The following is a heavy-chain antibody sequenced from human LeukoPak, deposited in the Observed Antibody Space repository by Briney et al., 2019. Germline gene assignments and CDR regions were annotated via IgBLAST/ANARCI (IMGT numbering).Heavy chain of an antibody. CDR2: IYGGGGT. Sequence: PGGSLRLSCAASGFTFSSYGMSWVRQAPGKGLEWVSAIYGGGGTFYADSVRGRFTISRDNSKNTLYLQMNSLRAEDTAVYYCAARWGYNAFDIWGHGTMVTVSS. V-gene: IGHV3-53*01. J-gene: IGHJ3*02. D-gene: IGHD5-18*01. CDR1: GFTFSSYG. CDR3: AARWGYNAFDI.